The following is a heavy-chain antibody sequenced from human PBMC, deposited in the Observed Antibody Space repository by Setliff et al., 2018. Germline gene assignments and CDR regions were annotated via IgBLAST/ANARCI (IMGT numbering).Heavy chain of an antibody. CDR1: GGTFSSYA. CDR3: ARDGDNYYVSSGYYLNHAFDI. D-gene: IGHD3-22*01. CDR2: IIPIFGTA. J-gene: IGHJ3*02. V-gene: IGHV1-69*13. Sequence: SVKVSCKASGGTFSSYAISWVRQAPGQGLEWMGGIIPIFGTANYAQKFQGRVTITADESTSTAYMELSSLRSEDTAVYYCARDGDNYYVSSGYYLNHAFDIWGQGTMVTVSS.